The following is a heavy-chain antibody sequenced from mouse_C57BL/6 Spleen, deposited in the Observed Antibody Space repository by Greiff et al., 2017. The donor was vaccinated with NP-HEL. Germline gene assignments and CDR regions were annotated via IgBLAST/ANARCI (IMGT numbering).Heavy chain of an antibody. V-gene: IGHV2-2*01. Sequence: QVQLQQSGPGLVQPSQSLSITCTVSGFSLTSYGVHWVRQSPGKGLEWLGVIWSGGSTDYNAAFISRLSISKDNSKSQVFFKMNSLQADDTAIYYCARSPRYGSSYEGGLSYAMDYWGQGTSVTVSS. CDR3: ARSPRYGSSYEGGLSYAMDY. D-gene: IGHD1-1*01. J-gene: IGHJ4*01. CDR1: GFSLTSYG. CDR2: IWSGGST.